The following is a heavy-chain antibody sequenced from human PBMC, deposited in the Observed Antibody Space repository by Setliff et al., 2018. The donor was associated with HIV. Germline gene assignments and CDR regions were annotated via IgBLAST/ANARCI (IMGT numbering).Heavy chain of an antibody. J-gene: IGHJ5*02. CDR2: IFSSGST. Sequence: PSETLSLTCTVSGGSISSGSYYWSWIRQPAGKGLEWIGRIFSSGSTNYNPSLKSRVTISVDTSKNQFSLKLSSVTAADTAVYYCARGLQVWADRLDPWGQGTQVTVSS. CDR3: ARGLQVWADRLDP. V-gene: IGHV4-61*02. D-gene: IGHD3-16*01. CDR1: GGSISSGSYY.